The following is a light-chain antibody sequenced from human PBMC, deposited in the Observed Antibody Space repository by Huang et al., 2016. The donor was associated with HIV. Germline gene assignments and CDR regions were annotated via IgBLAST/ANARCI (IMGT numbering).Light chain of an antibody. CDR2: GAS. J-gene: IGKJ4*01. CDR1: ERVSSS. Sequence: EIVMTQSPATLSVSPGERVLLSCRASERVSSSLAWYQQKPGQAPRLLIYGASTRASGVPPRFSGSGSGTEFTLTISSLQSADFAVYYCQQYNNWPPLLTFGGGTKVEIK. V-gene: IGKV3-15*01. CDR3: QQYNNWPPLLT.